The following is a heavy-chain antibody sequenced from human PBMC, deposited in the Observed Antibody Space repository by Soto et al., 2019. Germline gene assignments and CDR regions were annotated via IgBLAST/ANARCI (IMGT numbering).Heavy chain of an antibody. CDR3: AKGAQLRHDYGDYPFWG. CDR1: GFTFGDYA. CDR2: IRSKAYGGTT. Sequence: PGGSLRLSCTASGFTFGDYAMSWFRQAPGKGLEWVGFIRSKAYGGTTEYAASVKGRFTISRDDSKSIAYLQMNSLRAEDTAVYYCAKGAQLRHDYGDYPFWGWGQGTLVTVSS. J-gene: IGHJ4*02. V-gene: IGHV3-49*03. D-gene: IGHD4-17*01.